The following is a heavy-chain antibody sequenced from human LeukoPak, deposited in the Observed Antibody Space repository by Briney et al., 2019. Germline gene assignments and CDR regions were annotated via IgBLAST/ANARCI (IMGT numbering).Heavy chain of an antibody. CDR3: ARGGYSSSPTSGAFDI. Sequence: PSETLSLTCTVSGGSLSSYYWSWIRQPPGKGLEWIGYIYYSGSTNYNPFLKSRVTISVDTSKNQFSLKLSSVTAADTAVYYCARGGYSSSPTSGAFDIWGQGTMVTVSS. D-gene: IGHD6-13*01. V-gene: IGHV4-59*01. CDR2: IYYSGST. J-gene: IGHJ3*02. CDR1: GGSLSSYY.